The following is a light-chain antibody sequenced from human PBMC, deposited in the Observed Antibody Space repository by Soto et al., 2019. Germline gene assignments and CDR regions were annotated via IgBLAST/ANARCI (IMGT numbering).Light chain of an antibody. CDR2: EVS. Sequence: QSALTQPASVSGSPGQSITISCTGTNSDVGGYNYVSWYQQHPGKAPELMIYEVSHRPSGVSNRFSGSKSDNTASLTISGLQAEDEADYYCSSYAGSIYVFGTGTKVTVL. CDR1: NSDVGGYNY. J-gene: IGLJ1*01. V-gene: IGLV2-14*01. CDR3: SSYAGSIYV.